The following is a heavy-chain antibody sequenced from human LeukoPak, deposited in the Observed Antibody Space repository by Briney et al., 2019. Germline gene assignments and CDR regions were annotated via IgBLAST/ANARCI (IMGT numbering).Heavy chain of an antibody. Sequence: PSETLSLTCTVSGGSISSSSYYWGWIRQPPGKGLEWIGSIYYSGSTYYNPSLKSRVTISVDTSKNQFSLKLSSVTAADMAVYYCARPSGSYSRENFDYWGQGTLVTVSS. CDR2: IYYSGST. V-gene: IGHV4-39*01. D-gene: IGHD1-26*01. CDR3: ARPSGSYSRENFDY. J-gene: IGHJ4*02. CDR1: GGSISSSSYY.